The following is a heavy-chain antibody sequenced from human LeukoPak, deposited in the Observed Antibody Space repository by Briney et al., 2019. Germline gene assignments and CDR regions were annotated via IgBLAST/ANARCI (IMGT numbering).Heavy chain of an antibody. CDR3: ARVSSDGYNSYYFDY. CDR2: IYYSGSI. V-gene: IGHV4-31*03. Sequence: PSQTLSLTCTVSGGSISSGGYYWSWIRQHPGAGLEWIGYIYYSGSIYYNPSLKSRVTISVDTSKNQFSLKLSSVTAADTAVYYCARVSSDGYNSYYFDYWGQGTLVTVSS. D-gene: IGHD5-24*01. J-gene: IGHJ4*02. CDR1: GGSISSGGYY.